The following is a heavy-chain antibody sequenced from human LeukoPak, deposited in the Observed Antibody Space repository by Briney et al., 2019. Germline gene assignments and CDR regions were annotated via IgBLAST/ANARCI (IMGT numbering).Heavy chain of an antibody. CDR3: ARVWYSNYAMDV. CDR2: ISGNGGST. Sequence: GGSLRLSCAASGFTFSSYAMSWVRQAPGKGLEWVSAISGNGGSTYYADSVKGRFTISRDNSKSTLYLQMNSLRAEDTAVFYCARVWYSNYAMDVWGQGTTVTVS. J-gene: IGHJ6*02. CDR1: GFTFSSYA. V-gene: IGHV3-23*01. D-gene: IGHD6-13*01.